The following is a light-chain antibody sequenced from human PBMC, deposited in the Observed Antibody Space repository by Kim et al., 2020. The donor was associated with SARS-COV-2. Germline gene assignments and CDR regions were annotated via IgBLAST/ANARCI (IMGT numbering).Light chain of an antibody. CDR1: QSISNN. CDR2: GVS. J-gene: IGKJ5*01. CDR3: QHYNDWLIT. V-gene: IGKV3-15*01. Sequence: EIIMTQSPATLSLSPGEGATLSCRASQSISNNLAWYQQRPGQAPRLLIYGVSTRATGVPARFRGSGSGTEFTLTISSLQSQDSAVYYCQHYNDWLITFGQGTRLEIK.